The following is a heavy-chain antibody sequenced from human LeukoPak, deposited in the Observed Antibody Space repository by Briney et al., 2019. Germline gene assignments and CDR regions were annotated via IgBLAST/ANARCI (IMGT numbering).Heavy chain of an antibody. D-gene: IGHD3-3*01. CDR1: GFTFSSYG. J-gene: IGHJ6*02. CDR2: IWYDGSNK. V-gene: IGHV3-33*01. Sequence: GGSLRLSCAASGFTFSSYGMHWVRQAPGKGLEWVAVIWYDGSNKYYADSVKGRFTISRDNSKNTLYLQMNSLRAEDTAVYYCATGLRQTYYDFWSGHYTGENYYYYGMDVWGQGTTVTVSS. CDR3: ATGLRQTYYDFWSGHYTGENYYYYGMDV.